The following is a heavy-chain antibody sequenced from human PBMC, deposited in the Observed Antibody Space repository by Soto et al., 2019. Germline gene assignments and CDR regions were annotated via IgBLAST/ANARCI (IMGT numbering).Heavy chain of an antibody. CDR1: GFTFSSYG. V-gene: IGHV3-30*18. CDR3: AKGSTAMNYFDY. J-gene: IGHJ4*02. D-gene: IGHD5-18*01. CDR2: ISYDGSNK. Sequence: QVQLVESGGGVVQPGRSLRLSCAASGFTFSSYGMHWVRQAPGKGLEWVAVISYDGSNKYYADSVKGRFTISRDNSKNTVYLHMNSLRAEDTAVYYCAKGSTAMNYFDYWGQGTLVTVSS.